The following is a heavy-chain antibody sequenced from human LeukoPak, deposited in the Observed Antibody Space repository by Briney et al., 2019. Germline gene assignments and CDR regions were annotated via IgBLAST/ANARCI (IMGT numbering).Heavy chain of an antibody. V-gene: IGHV3-9*01. CDR2: ISWNSGSI. J-gene: IGHJ4*02. CDR1: GFTFDDYA. CDR3: AKDGGGAIAATTNYFDY. D-gene: IGHD3-16*02. Sequence: GGSLRLSCAASGFTFDDYAMHWVRQAPGKGLEWVSGISWNSGSIGYADSVKGRFTISRDNAKNSLYLQMNSLRAEDTALYYCAKDGGGAIAATTNYFDYWGQGTLVTVSS.